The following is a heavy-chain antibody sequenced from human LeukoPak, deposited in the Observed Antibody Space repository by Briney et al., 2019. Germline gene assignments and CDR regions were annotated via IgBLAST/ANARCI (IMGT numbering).Heavy chain of an antibody. D-gene: IGHD3-10*01. CDR1: GYIFTGYY. J-gene: IGHJ4*02. CDR3: ARTTSLGSQPSDY. Sequence: GASVKVSRKTSGYIFTGYYMHWVRQAPGQGLEWMGWINPKNGDVNYAQKYQGRVTMTRDTSIRTAYMELSRLTSDDTAIYYCARTTSLGSQPSDYWGQGTLVTVSS. CDR2: INPKNGDV. V-gene: IGHV1-2*02.